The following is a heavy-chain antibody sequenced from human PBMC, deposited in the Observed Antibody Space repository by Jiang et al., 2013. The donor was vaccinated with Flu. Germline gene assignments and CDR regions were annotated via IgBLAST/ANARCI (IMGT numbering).Heavy chain of an antibody. CDR3: ATKYYSDSSGYYFVDHDAFDI. D-gene: IGHD3-22*01. CDR2: IYPGDSDT. J-gene: IGHJ3*02. V-gene: IGHV5-51*01. CDR1: GYSFTSYW. Sequence: KKPGESLKISCKGFGYSFTSYWIGWVRQMPGKGLEWMGIIYPGDSDTRYSPSFQGQVTISVDKSISTAYLQWISLKASDTAMYYCATKYYSDSSGYYFVDHDAFDIWGQGTMVIVSS.